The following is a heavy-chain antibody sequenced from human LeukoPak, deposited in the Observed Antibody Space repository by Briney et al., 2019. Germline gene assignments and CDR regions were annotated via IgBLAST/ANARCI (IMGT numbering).Heavy chain of an antibody. Sequence: PGGSLRLSCAASGFTFSNYAMSWVRQAPGKGLEWVSTISGSGNNTYYADSVKGRFTISRDNSKNTLYLQMNSLRAEDTAVYYCARVSLREGLGELEIFDYWGQGTLVTVSS. CDR1: GFTFSNYA. J-gene: IGHJ4*02. CDR2: ISGSGNNT. V-gene: IGHV3-23*01. D-gene: IGHD3-16*01. CDR3: ARVSLREGLGELEIFDY.